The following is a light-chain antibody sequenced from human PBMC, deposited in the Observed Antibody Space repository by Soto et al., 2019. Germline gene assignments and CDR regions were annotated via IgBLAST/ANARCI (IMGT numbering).Light chain of an antibody. CDR3: QQFGTSPLYT. J-gene: IGKJ2*01. Sequence: ESVLTQSQGTLSVSPGERVTLSCRASQTFGRTYLAWYQQKPGQSPRLLIYDASSRATGIPDRFSGSGSGTDFTLTISRLEPEDYAVYHCQQFGTSPLYTFGQGTMVEIK. CDR1: QTFGRTY. CDR2: DAS. V-gene: IGKV3-20*01.